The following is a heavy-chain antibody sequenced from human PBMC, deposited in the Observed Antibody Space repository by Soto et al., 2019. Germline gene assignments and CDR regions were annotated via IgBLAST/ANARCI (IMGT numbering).Heavy chain of an antibody. CDR1: GFTFGDFS. J-gene: IGHJ4*02. CDR2: IRSKPYGGTA. Sequence: GESLRLSCTPSGFTFGDFSLTCFRQTPGKGLEWVGFIRSKPYGGTAEYAASVKGRFTISRDDSKSIAYLQMNSLKTEDTAFYYCTRVHTTGPVIPDYWGQGT. D-gene: IGHD3-9*01. V-gene: IGHV3-49*03. CDR3: TRVHTTGPVIPDY.